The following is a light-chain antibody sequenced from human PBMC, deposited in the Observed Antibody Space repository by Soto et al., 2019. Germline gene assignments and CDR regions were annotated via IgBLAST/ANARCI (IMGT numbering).Light chain of an antibody. CDR3: QQRRNCPPT. Sequence: EIVLTQSPATLSLSPGERATLFCRASQSISTYLAWYQQKSGQAPRLLIYDASNRATGIPARFSGGGSGTDFTLTVSSLEPEDLAVYYCQQRRNCPPTFGQGTKLEI. CDR1: QSISTY. CDR2: DAS. V-gene: IGKV3-11*01. J-gene: IGKJ2*01.